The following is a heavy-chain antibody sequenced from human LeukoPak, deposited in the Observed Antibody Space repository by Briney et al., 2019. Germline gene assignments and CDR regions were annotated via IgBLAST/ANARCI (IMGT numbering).Heavy chain of an antibody. Sequence: SQTLSLTRTVSGGSISNYYASWIRQPPGKGLEWIGDIYYSGSTNYNPSLKSRVTISVDTSKHLFSLNLSSVTAADTAVYYCAREQSASSRYYFDYWGQGTLVSVSS. CDR3: AREQSASSRYYFDY. CDR2: IYYSGST. J-gene: IGHJ4*02. V-gene: IGHV4-59*12. D-gene: IGHD6-19*01. CDR1: GGSISNYY.